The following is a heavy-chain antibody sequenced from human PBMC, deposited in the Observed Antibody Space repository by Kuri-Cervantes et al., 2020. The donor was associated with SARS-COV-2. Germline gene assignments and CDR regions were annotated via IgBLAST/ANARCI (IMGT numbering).Heavy chain of an antibody. CDR2: IYYSGST. Sequence: SETLSLTCTVSGGSISSYYWSWIRQPPGKGLEWIGYIYYSGSTNYNPSLKSRVTISIDTSKNQFSLKLSSVTAADTAVYYCAREGYCSGGSCFDYWGQGTLVTVSS. J-gene: IGHJ4*02. CDR3: AREGYCSGGSCFDY. D-gene: IGHD2-15*01. CDR1: GGSISSYY. V-gene: IGHV4-59*01.